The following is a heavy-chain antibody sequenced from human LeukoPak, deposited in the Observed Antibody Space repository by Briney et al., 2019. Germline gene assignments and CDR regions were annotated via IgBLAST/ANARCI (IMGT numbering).Heavy chain of an antibody. CDR2: ISYDGSNK. Sequence: GGSLRLSCAASGFTFSSYAMPWVRQAPGKGLEWVAVISYDGSNKYYADSVKGRFTISRDNAKNTPYLQMNSLRAEDTAVYYCARDIVVVPAAIITGAFDYWGQGTLVTVSS. V-gene: IGHV3-30-3*01. J-gene: IGHJ4*02. CDR1: GFTFSSYA. CDR3: ARDIVVVPAAIITGAFDY. D-gene: IGHD2-2*01.